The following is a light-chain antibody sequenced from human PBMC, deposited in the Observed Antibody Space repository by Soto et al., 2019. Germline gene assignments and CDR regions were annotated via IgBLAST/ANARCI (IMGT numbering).Light chain of an antibody. Sequence: EIVLTQSPGTLSLSPGERATLSCRASQSVSNYLAWCQRKPGQAPRLLIYGASSRATGIPDRFSGSGSGTDFTLTISRLEPEDFAVYYCHQYGGSPQTFGQGTKVEIK. V-gene: IGKV3-20*01. CDR2: GAS. CDR3: HQYGGSPQT. CDR1: QSVSNY. J-gene: IGKJ1*01.